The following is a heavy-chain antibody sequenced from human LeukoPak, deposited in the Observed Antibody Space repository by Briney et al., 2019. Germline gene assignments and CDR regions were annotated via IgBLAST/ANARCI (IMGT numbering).Heavy chain of an antibody. Sequence: PGGSLRLSCAASGFTFTTYYMFWVRQAPGKGLEWVASIDQGGSGKDYVDSVKGRFTISRDNAQNSLYLQMSSLSAEDTAVYYCVVTTRSMSFDYWGQGTLVTVSS. CDR1: GFTFTTYY. CDR3: VVTTRSMSFDY. CDR2: IDQGGSGK. D-gene: IGHD3-22*01. V-gene: IGHV3-7*05. J-gene: IGHJ4*02.